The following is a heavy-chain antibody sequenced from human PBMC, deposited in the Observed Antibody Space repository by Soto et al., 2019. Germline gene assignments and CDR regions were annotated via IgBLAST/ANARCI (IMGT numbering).Heavy chain of an antibody. CDR3: ARAKYYDYVWGSYRPNWFDP. Sequence: SSETLSLTCAVSCGSISSGVYSWSWIRQPPGKGLDWIGYIYHSGSTYYNPSLKSRVTISVDRSKNQFSRKLSSVTAADTAVYYCARAKYYDYVWGSYRPNWFDPWGQGTLVNVSS. CDR1: CGSISSGVYS. J-gene: IGHJ5*02. V-gene: IGHV4-30-2*01. CDR2: IYHSGST. D-gene: IGHD3-16*02.